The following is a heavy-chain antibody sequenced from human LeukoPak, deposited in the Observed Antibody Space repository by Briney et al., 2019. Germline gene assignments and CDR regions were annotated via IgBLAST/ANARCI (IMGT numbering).Heavy chain of an antibody. CDR2: ISSSSSYI. D-gene: IGHD1-26*01. Sequence: GGSLRLSCAASGFTFSRNTMNWVRQAPGKGLEWVSSISSSSSYIYYADSVKGRFIISRDNAKNSLYLQMNSLRAEDTAVYYCASLELLDYWGQGTLVTVSS. CDR3: ASLELLDY. V-gene: IGHV3-21*01. J-gene: IGHJ4*02. CDR1: GFTFSRNT.